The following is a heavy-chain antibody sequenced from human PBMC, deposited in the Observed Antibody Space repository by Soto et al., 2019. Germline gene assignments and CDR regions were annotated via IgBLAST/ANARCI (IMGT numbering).Heavy chain of an antibody. CDR1: GGSVSSGSFY. V-gene: IGHV4-61*01. Sequence: PSETLSLTCTVSGGSVSSGSFYWSWIRQPPGKGLEWIGYIYYSGSTSYNPSLKSPVTISVDTSKNQFSLKLTSVTAADTAVYYCARWSLVTTVIGGNYYGMDVWGQGTTVTVS. J-gene: IGHJ6*02. D-gene: IGHD4-17*01. CDR2: IYYSGST. CDR3: ARWSLVTTVIGGNYYGMDV.